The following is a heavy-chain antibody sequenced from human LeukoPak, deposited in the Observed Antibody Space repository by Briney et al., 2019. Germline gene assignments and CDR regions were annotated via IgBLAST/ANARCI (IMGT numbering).Heavy chain of an antibody. CDR1: GFTFSSYG. CDR2: ISYDGSNK. J-gene: IGHJ4*02. V-gene: IGHV3-30*18. D-gene: IGHD6-19*01. CDR3: AKDGRSSGWYDIDYFDY. Sequence: GGSLRLSCAASGFTFSSYGMHWVRQAPGKGLEGVAVISYDGSNKYYADSVKGRFTISRDNSKNTLYLKMNSLRAEDTAVYYCAKDGRSSGWYDIDYFDYWGQGTLVTVSS.